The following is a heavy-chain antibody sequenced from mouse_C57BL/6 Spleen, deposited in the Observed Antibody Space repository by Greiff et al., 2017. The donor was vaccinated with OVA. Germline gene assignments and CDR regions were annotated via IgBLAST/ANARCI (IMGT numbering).Heavy chain of an antibody. CDR3: TRGFYDGYYNYAMDY. J-gene: IGHJ4*01. Sequence: EVQRVESGEGLVKPGGSLKLSCAASGFTFSSYAMSWVRQTPEKRLEWVAYISSGGDYIYYADTVKGRFTISRDNARNTLYLQMSSLKSEDTAMYYCTRGFYDGYYNYAMDYGGQGTSVTVSS. CDR2: ISSGGDYI. V-gene: IGHV5-9-1*02. CDR1: GFTFSSYA. D-gene: IGHD2-3*01.